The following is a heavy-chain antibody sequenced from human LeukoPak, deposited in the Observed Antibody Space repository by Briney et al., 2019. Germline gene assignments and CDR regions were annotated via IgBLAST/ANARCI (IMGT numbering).Heavy chain of an antibody. J-gene: IGHJ3*02. CDR2: INHSGST. D-gene: IGHD5/OR15-5a*01. Sequence: SETLSLTCAVYGGSFSGYYWSWIRQPPGKGLEWIGEINHSGSTNYNPSLKSRVTISVDTSKNQFSLKLSSVTAADTAVYYCARGHLVSNAFGIWGQGTMVTVSS. V-gene: IGHV4-34*01. CDR1: GGSFSGYY. CDR3: ARGHLVSNAFGI.